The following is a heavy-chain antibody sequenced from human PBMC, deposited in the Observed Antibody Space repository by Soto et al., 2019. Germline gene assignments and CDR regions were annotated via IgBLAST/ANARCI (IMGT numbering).Heavy chain of an antibody. CDR2: IKPGTSDI. CDR1: GYKWGSAW. CDR3: ARQLSHICDS. Sequence: ESVKMCCKGVGYKWGSAWMGWVRQIPGKGLEWMGIIKPGTSDIRYRPSCRGHVTISADEAVSTAYLQWSSLKASDTAMYYCARQLSHICDSWGQGTLVTSPQ. V-gene: IGHV5-51*01. D-gene: IGHD3-3*02. J-gene: IGHJ4*02.